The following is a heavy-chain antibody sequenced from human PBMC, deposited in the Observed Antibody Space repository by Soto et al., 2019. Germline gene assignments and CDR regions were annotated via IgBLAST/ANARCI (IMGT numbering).Heavy chain of an antibody. CDR2: ISWHSATI. Sequence: GGSLRLSCAASGFIFDDSAMHWVRQGPGKGLEWVAGISWHSATIGYADSVRGRFTISRDNARKSLYLQMNSLRPDDTALYYCTSTPTLRFSDRLPWGNNDYWGQGTLVTVSS. CDR3: TSTPTLRFSDRLPWGNNDY. CDR1: GFIFDDSA. D-gene: IGHD3-3*01. J-gene: IGHJ4*02. V-gene: IGHV3-9*01.